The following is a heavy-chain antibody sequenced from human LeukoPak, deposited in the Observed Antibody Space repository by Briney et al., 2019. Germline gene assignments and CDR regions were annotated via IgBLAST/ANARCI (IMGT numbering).Heavy chain of an antibody. CDR2: IKQDGSEK. CDR3: ARRSHVLLWFGELLTGPTNFDY. Sequence: GGSLRLSCAASGFTFSSYWMSWVRQAPGKGLEWVANIKQDGSEKYYVDSVKGRFTISRDNAKNSLYLQMNSLRAEDTAVYYCARRSHVLLWFGELLTGPTNFDYWGQGTLVTVSS. J-gene: IGHJ4*02. D-gene: IGHD3-10*01. V-gene: IGHV3-7*01. CDR1: GFTFSSYW.